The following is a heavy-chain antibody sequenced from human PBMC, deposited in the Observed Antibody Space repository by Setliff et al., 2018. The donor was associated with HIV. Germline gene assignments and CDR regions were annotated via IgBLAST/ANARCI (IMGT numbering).Heavy chain of an antibody. Sequence: SETLSLTCSVFDDSFKSHYWNWIRQPAGKGLEWMGSVFYTGTASYNYSFYDRITMSIDTSRTQFSLRLNSVTAADTAVYYCATRPADTKWYGVFDYWGQGRLVTVS. D-gene: IGHD3-10*01. V-gene: IGHV4-59*08. CDR3: ATRPADTKWYGVFDY. J-gene: IGHJ4*02. CDR2: VFYTGTA. CDR1: DDSFKSHY.